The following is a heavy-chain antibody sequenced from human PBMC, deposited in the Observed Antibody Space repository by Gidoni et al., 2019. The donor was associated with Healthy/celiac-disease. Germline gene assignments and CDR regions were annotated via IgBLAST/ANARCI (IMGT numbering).Heavy chain of an antibody. Sequence: EVQLVESGGGLVKPGGSLRLSCAASGFTFSSNSMTWVRQAPGKGLEWVSYISRSSSYIYYADSVKGRFTSSRDNAKNSLYLQMNSLRAEDTAVYYCARDRTGNWYFDLWGRGTLVTVSS. CDR1: GFTFSSNS. D-gene: IGHD7-27*01. CDR2: ISRSSSYI. CDR3: ARDRTGNWYFDL. V-gene: IGHV3-21*01. J-gene: IGHJ2*01.